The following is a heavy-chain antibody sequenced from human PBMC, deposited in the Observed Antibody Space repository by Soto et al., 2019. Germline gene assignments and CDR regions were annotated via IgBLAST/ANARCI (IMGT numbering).Heavy chain of an antibody. CDR1: GFTFSSYG. Sequence: GGSLRLSCAASGFTFSSYGMHWVRQAPGKGLEWVAVISYGGSNKYYADSVKGRFTISRDNSKNTLYLQMNSLRAEDTAVYYCARDHGGSGYYFDYWGQGTLVTVSS. J-gene: IGHJ4*02. CDR2: ISYGGSNK. D-gene: IGHD6-25*01. CDR3: ARDHGGSGYYFDY. V-gene: IGHV3-30*03.